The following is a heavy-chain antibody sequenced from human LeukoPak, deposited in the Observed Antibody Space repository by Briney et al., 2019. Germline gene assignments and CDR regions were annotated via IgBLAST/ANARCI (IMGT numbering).Heavy chain of an antibody. J-gene: IGHJ6*02. CDR3: ARGPNNSGWYIGLDV. Sequence: SQTLSLTCTVSGGSISSGGYYWDWIRQPPGKGLEWIGSICCSGSTYYSPSLKSRVTISVDTSKNQFSLKLSSVTAADTAVYYCARGPNNSGWYIGLDVWGHGTTVTVS. D-gene: IGHD6-19*01. CDR1: GGSISSGGYY. V-gene: IGHV4-39*07. CDR2: ICCSGST.